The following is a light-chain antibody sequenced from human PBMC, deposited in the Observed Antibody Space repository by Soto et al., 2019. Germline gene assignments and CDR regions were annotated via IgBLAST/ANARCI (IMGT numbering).Light chain of an antibody. CDR3: QQYYTYPWT. J-gene: IGKJ1*01. Sequence: ALRMTHSPSSLSASTGDGVTITCRASQGVSNYLAWYQQKPGQAPKVLIHAASTFQGGVPSRFSGSGSGTDFTLTIGGLQSDDFATYYCQQYYTYPWTFGQGTKVDIK. CDR1: QGVSNY. CDR2: AAS. V-gene: IGKV1-8*01.